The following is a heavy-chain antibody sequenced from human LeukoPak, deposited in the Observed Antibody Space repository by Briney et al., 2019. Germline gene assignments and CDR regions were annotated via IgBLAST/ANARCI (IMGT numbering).Heavy chain of an antibody. D-gene: IGHD4-17*01. J-gene: IGHJ4*02. CDR2: IKQDESEK. CDR3: ARALVATISSTWTTVTTRGFDY. CDR1: GFTSSSYW. Sequence: GGSLRLSCAASGFTSSSYWMSWVRQAPGKGLEWVANIKQDESEKYYVDSVKGRFTISRDNAKNSLYLQMNSLRAEDTAVYYCARALVATISSTWTTVTTRGFDYWGQGTLVTVSS. V-gene: IGHV3-7*01.